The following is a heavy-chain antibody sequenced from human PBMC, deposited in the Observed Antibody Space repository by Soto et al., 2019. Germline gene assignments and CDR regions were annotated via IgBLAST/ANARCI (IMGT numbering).Heavy chain of an antibody. CDR3: ALIGQQLIGTKLRDC. D-gene: IGHD6-13*01. J-gene: IGHJ4*02. CDR2: ISASGGST. CDR1: GFTFSSYA. V-gene: IGHV3-23*01. Sequence: EVQLLESGGDLVQPGGSLRLSCAASGFTFSSYAMRWVRQAPGKGLEWVSGISASGGSTYYVDSVKGRFTISRDNSKNTLYMQMNSLRAEDTAVYYCALIGQQLIGTKLRDCWGQGTLVAVSS.